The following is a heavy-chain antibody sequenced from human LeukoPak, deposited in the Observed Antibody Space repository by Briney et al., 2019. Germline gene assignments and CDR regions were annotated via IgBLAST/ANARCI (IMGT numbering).Heavy chain of an antibody. Sequence: GGSLRLSCAASGFTFSSYWMTWVRQAPGKGLEWVANIKEDGSEKYYVDSVKGRLTISRDNAKNSLYLQMNSLRAEDTAVYYCARKRWGEFGFDYWGQGTLVTVSS. D-gene: IGHD3-16*01. J-gene: IGHJ4*02. CDR3: ARKRWGEFGFDY. CDR1: GFTFSSYW. CDR2: IKEDGSEK. V-gene: IGHV3-7*01.